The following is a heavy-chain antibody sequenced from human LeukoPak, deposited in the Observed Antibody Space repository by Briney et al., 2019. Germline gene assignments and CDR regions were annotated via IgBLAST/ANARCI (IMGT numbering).Heavy chain of an antibody. CDR2: IYYSGST. Sequence: SETLSLTCAVSGGSISSGGYSWSWIRQPPGKGLEWIGYIYYSGSTYYNPSLKSRVTISVDTSKNQVSLKLSSVTAADTAVYYCARAPVATISGYYYYMDVWGKGTTVTVSS. CDR3: ARAPVATISGYYYYMDV. D-gene: IGHD5-12*01. J-gene: IGHJ6*03. V-gene: IGHV4-30-4*07. CDR1: GGSISSGGYS.